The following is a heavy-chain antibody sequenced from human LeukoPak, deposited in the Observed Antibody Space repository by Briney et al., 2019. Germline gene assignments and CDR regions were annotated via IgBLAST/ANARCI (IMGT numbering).Heavy chain of an antibody. J-gene: IGHJ3*02. Sequence: QPSETLSLTCTVSGGSISSGDYYWSWIRQPPGKGLEWIGRIYTSGSTNYNPSLKSRVTISVDTSKNQFSLKLSSVTAADTAVYYCARDSIAARQRGDYDAFDIWGQGTMVTVSS. V-gene: IGHV4-61*02. D-gene: IGHD6-6*01. CDR3: ARDSIAARQRGDYDAFDI. CDR1: GGSISSGDYY. CDR2: IYTSGST.